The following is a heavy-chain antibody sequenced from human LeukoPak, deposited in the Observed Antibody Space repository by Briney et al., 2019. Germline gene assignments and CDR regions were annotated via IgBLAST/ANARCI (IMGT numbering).Heavy chain of an antibody. CDR2: IKEDGTYT. CDR3: ARDLGIGVTPGDDFDF. CDR1: GFSFSKYW. D-gene: IGHD3-16*01. V-gene: IGHV3-74*01. J-gene: IGHJ4*02. Sequence: GGSLRLSCAASGFSFSKYWMHWVRQTPGEGLVWVSRIKEDGTYTSYADSVKGRFTISRDNARNTVFLQMNSLRAEDTTVYYCARDLGIGVTPGDDFDFWGQGTLVTVSS.